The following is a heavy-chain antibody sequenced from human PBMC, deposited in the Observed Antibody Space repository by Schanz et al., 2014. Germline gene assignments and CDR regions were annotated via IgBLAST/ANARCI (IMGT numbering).Heavy chain of an antibody. CDR1: GFTVSDNY. CDR3: ARSTYYDILTGQTHTRVDVRYFDL. Sequence: VQLLESGGGLVQPGGSLRLSCAASGFTVSDNYMTWVRQAPGKGLEWVSTIASGGSHTFYADSVRGRFTISRDNAKNSLFLQMHSLRADDTAVYYCARSTYYDILTGQTHTRVDVRYFDLWGRGTLVTVSS. D-gene: IGHD3-9*01. J-gene: IGHJ2*01. V-gene: IGHV3-11*03. CDR2: IASGGSHT.